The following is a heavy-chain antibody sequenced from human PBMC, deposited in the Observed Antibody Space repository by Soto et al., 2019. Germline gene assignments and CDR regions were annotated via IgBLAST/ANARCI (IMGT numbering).Heavy chain of an antibody. CDR1: GYTFTSYG. V-gene: IGHV1-18*01. Sequence: ASVKVSCKAFGYTFTSYGISWVRQAPGQGLEWMGWISAYNGNTNFAQKLQGRVTMTTDTATNTAYMELRSLRSDDTAVYFCARDWSTAAVYYYRMDVWGQGTMVTVYS. D-gene: IGHD2-2*01. J-gene: IGHJ6*02. CDR3: ARDWSTAAVYYYRMDV. CDR2: ISAYNGNT.